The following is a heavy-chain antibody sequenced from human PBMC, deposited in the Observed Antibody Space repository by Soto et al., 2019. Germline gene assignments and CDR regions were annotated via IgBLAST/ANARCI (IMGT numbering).Heavy chain of an antibody. V-gene: IGHV1-69*06. CDR3: WSGVRYCGGECYSRPFDP. D-gene: IGHD2-21*01. CDR1: GGTFSSYA. CDR2: VIPIFGTA. Sequence: SVNVSYKASGGTFSSYAIILLRQAPAQGLEWMGWVIPIFGTANYAPKFQGRVTITADNFTSTAYLEVGSLESGGQGCYYLWSGVRYCGGECYSRPFDPWGQGTQVTVSS. J-gene: IGHJ5*02.